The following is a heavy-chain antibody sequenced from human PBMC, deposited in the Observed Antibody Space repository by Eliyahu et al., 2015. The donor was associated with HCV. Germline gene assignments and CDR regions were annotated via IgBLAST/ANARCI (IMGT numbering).Heavy chain of an antibody. CDR3: ARGPSGRSFDISDSYQDAFDF. J-gene: IGHJ3*01. D-gene: IGHD3-22*01. CDR1: XGSISXDIW. Sequence: QVHLQESGPRLVKPSGTLSLTCAVSXGSISXDIWWSWVRQPPGKGLEWIGEVYRSGSTNYNPSLKSRVTISADEYKNQFSLNLNSVTAADTAVYYCARGPSGRSFDISDSYQDAFDFWGQGTMVTVSS. CDR2: VYRSGST. V-gene: IGHV4-4*02.